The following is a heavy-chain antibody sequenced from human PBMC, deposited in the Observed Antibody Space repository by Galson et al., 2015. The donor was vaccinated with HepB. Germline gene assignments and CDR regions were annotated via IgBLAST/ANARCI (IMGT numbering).Heavy chain of an antibody. D-gene: IGHD2-15*01. CDR1: GFTFSSYG. CDR3: AKDNNVVLSYYYYYGMDV. V-gene: IGHV3-30*18. Sequence: SLRLSCAASGFTFSSYGMHWVRQAPGKGLEWVAVISYDGSNKYYADSVKGRFTISRDNSKNTLYLQMNSLRAEDTAVYYCAKDNNVVLSYYYYYGMDVWGQGTTVTVSS. J-gene: IGHJ6*02. CDR2: ISYDGSNK.